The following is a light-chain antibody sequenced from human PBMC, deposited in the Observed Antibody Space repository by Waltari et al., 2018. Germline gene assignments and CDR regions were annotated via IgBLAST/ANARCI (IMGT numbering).Light chain of an antibody. J-gene: IGKJ4*01. V-gene: IGKV1-39*01. CDR2: AAS. CDR3: QQRYSPPLA. Sequence: DIQVTQSPSSLSASVGDRVTITCRASQSISTYMNWFQQKPGKAPKLLIYAASNLQSGVPSRFSGSGFGTDFTLSISRLQPEDFTTYYCQQRYSPPLAFGGGTRVEIK. CDR1: QSISTY.